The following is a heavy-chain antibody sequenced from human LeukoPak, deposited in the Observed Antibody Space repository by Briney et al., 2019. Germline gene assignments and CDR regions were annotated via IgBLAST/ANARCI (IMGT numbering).Heavy chain of an antibody. Sequence: GGSLRLSCAASGFTFDDYGMSWVRQAPGKGLEWVSGINWNGGSTGYADSVKGRFTISRDNSKNTLYLQMNSLRAEDTAVYYCAKAAGATSRGLDYWGQGTLVTVSS. J-gene: IGHJ4*02. V-gene: IGHV3-20*04. CDR1: GFTFDDYG. D-gene: IGHD1-26*01. CDR3: AKAAGATSRGLDY. CDR2: INWNGGST.